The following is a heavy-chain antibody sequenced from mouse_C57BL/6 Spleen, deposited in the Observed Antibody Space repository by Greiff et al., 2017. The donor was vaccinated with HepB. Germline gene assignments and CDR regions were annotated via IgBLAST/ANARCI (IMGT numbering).Heavy chain of an antibody. J-gene: IGHJ4*01. Sequence: QVHVKQPGAELVMPGASVKLSCKASGYTFTSYWMHWVKQRPGQGLEWIGEIDPSDSYTNYNQKFKGKSTLTVDKSSSTAYMQLSSLTSEDSAVYYCARNWHYAMDYWGQGTSVTVSS. CDR1: GYTFTSYW. CDR3: ARNWHYAMDY. CDR2: IDPSDSYT. V-gene: IGHV1-69*01. D-gene: IGHD4-1*01.